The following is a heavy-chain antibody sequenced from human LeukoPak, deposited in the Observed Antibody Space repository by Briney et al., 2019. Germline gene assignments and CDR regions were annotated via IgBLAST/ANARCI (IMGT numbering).Heavy chain of an antibody. J-gene: IGHJ3*02. CDR3: AREVWGVYDSSGYSAFDI. CDR2: IYYSGST. Sequence: SETLSLTCTVSGGSISSYYWSWIRQLPGKGLEWIGYIYYSGSTNYNPSLKSRVTISVDTSKNQFSLKLSSVTAADTAVYYCAREVWGVYDSSGYSAFDIWGQGTMVTVSS. CDR1: GGSISSYY. V-gene: IGHV4-59*01. D-gene: IGHD3-22*01.